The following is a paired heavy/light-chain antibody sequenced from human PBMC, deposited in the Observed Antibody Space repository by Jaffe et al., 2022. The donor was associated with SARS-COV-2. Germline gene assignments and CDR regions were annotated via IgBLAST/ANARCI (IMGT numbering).Heavy chain of an antibody. CDR3: VRSILSASSH. Sequence: EVQLVESGGGLVQPGGSLRLSCAASGFTFSDHWMHWARQAPGRGLEWVATIKTDGSEKYYVDSVKGRFTISRDNAKNSLYLQMNSLSAEDTALYYCVRSILSASSHWGQGTLVTVSS. CDR1: GFTFSDHW. CDR2: IKTDGSEK. V-gene: IGHV3-7*03. J-gene: IGHJ4*02. D-gene: IGHD2-21*01.
Light chain of an antibody. J-gene: IGLJ2*01. CDR1: SSTFGSKT. V-gene: IGLV1-44*01. CDR2: NDD. CDR3: VTWDASLSAVV. Sequence: QSVLTQPPSASGTPGQRVTISCSGSSSTFGSKTVHWYQQLPGTAPKLLIYNDDQRPSGVPDRFSGSKSDTSASLAISGLQSEDEADYYCVTWDASLSAVVFGGGTKLTVL.